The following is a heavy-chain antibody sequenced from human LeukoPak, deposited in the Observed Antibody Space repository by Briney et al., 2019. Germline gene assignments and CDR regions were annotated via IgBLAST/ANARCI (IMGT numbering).Heavy chain of an antibody. CDR3: TRYNNDHFDY. Sequence: GGSLGLSCAGSGLTFGGYGMHWFRQTPGKGLEWVAVIAYDGSRAFYADSVKGRFTISRDNSKNTMSVQMDDLRAEDTAVYYCTRYNNDHFDYWGQGTLVTVSS. D-gene: IGHD1-14*01. CDR2: IAYDGSRA. CDR1: GLTFGGYG. V-gene: IGHV3-33*01. J-gene: IGHJ4*02.